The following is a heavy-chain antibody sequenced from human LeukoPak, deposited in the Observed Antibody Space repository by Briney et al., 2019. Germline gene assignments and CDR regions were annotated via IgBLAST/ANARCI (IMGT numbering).Heavy chain of an antibody. CDR1: GYNFTSYW. J-gene: IGHJ1*01. CDR2: IYPGDSDT. V-gene: IGHV5-51*01. CDR3: ARSDSSGGARGIQY. D-gene: IGHD3-22*01. Sequence: PGESLQISCKGSGYNFTSYWVGWVRQMPGKGLQCLGTIYPGDSDTRYSPSFQGQVTISVDKSVSTAYLQWSSLKASDTAMYYCARSDSSGGARGIQYWGQGTPVTVSS.